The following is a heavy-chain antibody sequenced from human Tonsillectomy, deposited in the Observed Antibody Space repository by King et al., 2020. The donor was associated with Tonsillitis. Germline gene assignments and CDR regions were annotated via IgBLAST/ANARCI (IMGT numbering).Heavy chain of an antibody. D-gene: IGHD5-12*01. CDR3: ARRFRSSPITPGYFDL. V-gene: IGHV5-51*01. CDR2: IYPGDSDT. J-gene: IGHJ2*01. Sequence: VQLVESGAEVKKPGESLKISCKGSGYSFTSYWIGWVRQMPGKGLEWMGIIYPGDSDTRYSPSFQGKVTISADKSISSAYLQWSSLKASDTAIYYCARRFRSSPITPGYFDLWGCGTLVTVSS. CDR1: GYSFTSYW.